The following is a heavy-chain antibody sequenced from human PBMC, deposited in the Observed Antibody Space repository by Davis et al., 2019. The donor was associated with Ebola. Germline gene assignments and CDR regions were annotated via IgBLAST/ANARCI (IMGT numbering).Heavy chain of an antibody. CDR2: ISYDGSNK. V-gene: IGHV3-30*03. D-gene: IGHD3-22*01. CDR3: SRDRDFYDTTAYHPRGWFDL. Sequence: GGSLRLSCAASGFTFSSYGMHWVRQAPGKGLEWVAVISYDGSNKYYADSVKGRFTISRDNSKNTLYLQMNSLRAEDTAVYYCSRDRDFYDTTAYHPRGWFDLWGQGTLVIVSS. J-gene: IGHJ5*02. CDR1: GFTFSSYG.